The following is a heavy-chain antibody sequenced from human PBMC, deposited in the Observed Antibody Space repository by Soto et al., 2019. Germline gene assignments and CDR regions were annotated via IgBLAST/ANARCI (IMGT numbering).Heavy chain of an antibody. J-gene: IGHJ6*02. CDR2: INPNSGGT. CDR3: ARDPGPSVAYCGGDCQSGMHV. CDR1: GYTFTGYY. D-gene: IGHD2-21*02. V-gene: IGHV1-2*04. Sequence: ASEKVSCKASGYTFTGYYMHWVRQAPGQGLEWMGWINPNSGGTNYAQKFQGWVTMTRDTSISTAYMELSRLRSDDTAVYYCARDPGPSVAYCGGDCQSGMHVWG.